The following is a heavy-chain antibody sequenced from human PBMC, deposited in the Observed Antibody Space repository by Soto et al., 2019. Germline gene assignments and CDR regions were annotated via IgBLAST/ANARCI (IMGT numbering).Heavy chain of an antibody. V-gene: IGHV3-66*01. CDR3: AREDTAASNYYYGMDV. Sequence: GGSLRLSCAASGFTVSGNYMSWVRQAPGKGLEWVSIIYSGGSTYYADSVKGRFTTSRDNSKNTLYLQMNSLRAEDTAVYYCAREDTAASNYYYGMDVWGQGT. J-gene: IGHJ6*02. CDR1: GFTVSGNY. CDR2: IYSGGST. D-gene: IGHD5-18*01.